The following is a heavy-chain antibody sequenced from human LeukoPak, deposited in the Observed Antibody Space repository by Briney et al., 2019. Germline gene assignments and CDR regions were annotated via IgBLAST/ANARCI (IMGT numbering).Heavy chain of an antibody. Sequence: GGSLRLSCAASGFTFSSYAMSWVRQAPGKGPAWVSAISGSGASTYYADSVKGRFTISRDNSKNTLYLQMNSLRAEDTAVYYCATSEQQLDYFDYWGQGTLVTVSS. CDR3: ATSEQQLDYFDY. CDR2: ISGSGAST. CDR1: GFTFSSYA. J-gene: IGHJ4*02. V-gene: IGHV3-23*01. D-gene: IGHD6-13*01.